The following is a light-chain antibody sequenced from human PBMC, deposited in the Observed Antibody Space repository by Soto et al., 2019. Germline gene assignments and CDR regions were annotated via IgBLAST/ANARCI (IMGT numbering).Light chain of an antibody. J-gene: IGKJ1*01. V-gene: IGKV1-39*01. CDR1: QSLSSY. CDR2: GAS. CDR3: QQSYSKPWT. Sequence: DIHMTRSPSSLSASVGDSFTITCRASQSLSSYLNWYQQKPGKAPKLLMYGASSLQSGVPSRFSGSGSGTDFTLTISSLQPEDFATYSCQQSYSKPWTFGQGTKVDIK.